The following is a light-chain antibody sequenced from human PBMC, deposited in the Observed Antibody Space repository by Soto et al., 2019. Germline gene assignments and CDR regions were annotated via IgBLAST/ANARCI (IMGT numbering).Light chain of an antibody. CDR3: QQYNNYRWT. V-gene: IGKV1-5*01. J-gene: IGKJ1*01. CDR1: QSISTW. Sequence: DIQMTQSPSTLSASVGDRLTIACRASQSISTWLAWYQQKPGKAPKLLIYDASSLQSGVPSRFSGRGSGTKFTLTISSLQPDDFATYYCQQYNNYRWTFGQGTKVDIK. CDR2: DAS.